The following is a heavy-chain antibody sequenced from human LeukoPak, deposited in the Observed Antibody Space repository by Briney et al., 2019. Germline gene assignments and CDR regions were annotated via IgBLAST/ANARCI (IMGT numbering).Heavy chain of an antibody. V-gene: IGHV4-34*01. Sequence: SETLSLTCAVYGGSFSGYYWSWIRQPPGKGLEWIGEINHSGSTNYNPSLKSRVTISVDTSKNQFSLKLSSVTAADTAVYYCASGRPSYGSGSYYWFGPWGQGTLVTVSS. CDR1: GGSFSGYY. D-gene: IGHD3-10*01. CDR3: ASGRPSYGSGSYYWFGP. J-gene: IGHJ5*02. CDR2: INHSGST.